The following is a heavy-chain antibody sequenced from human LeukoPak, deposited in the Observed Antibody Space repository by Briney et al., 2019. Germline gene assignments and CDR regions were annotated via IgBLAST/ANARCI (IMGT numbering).Heavy chain of an antibody. V-gene: IGHV4-59*01. J-gene: IGHJ3*02. CDR1: GGSISSYY. CDR2: IYYSGST. Sequence: SETLSLTCTVSGGSISSYYWSWIRQPPGKGLEWIGYIYYSGSTNYNPSLKSRVTISVDTSKNQFSLKLSSVTAADTAVYYCATSLLRLLEWQDAFDIWGQGTMVTVSS. D-gene: IGHD3-3*01. CDR3: ATSLLRLLEWQDAFDI.